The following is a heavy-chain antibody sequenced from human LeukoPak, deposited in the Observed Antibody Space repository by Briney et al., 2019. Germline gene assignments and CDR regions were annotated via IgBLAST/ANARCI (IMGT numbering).Heavy chain of an antibody. CDR1: GFTFSSYT. Sequence: GGSLRLSCAASGFTFSSYTMSWVRQAPGKGLEWVSTITTSDGNTYYADSVKGRFTVSRDNSKNALYLQMNSLRAEDTAVYYCARSLWFGELLFWGQGTLVTVSS. D-gene: IGHD3-10*01. V-gene: IGHV3-23*01. J-gene: IGHJ4*02. CDR2: ITTSDGNT. CDR3: ARSLWFGELLF.